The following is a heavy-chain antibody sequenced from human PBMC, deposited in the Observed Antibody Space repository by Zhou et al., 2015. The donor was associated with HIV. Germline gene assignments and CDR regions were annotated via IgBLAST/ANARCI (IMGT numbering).Heavy chain of an antibody. D-gene: IGHD3-10*01. CDR3: ARDGSTGQLTMVRGVIAWFDP. CDR2: IIPIFGTA. CDR1: GGTFSSYA. J-gene: IGHJ5*02. Sequence: QVQLVQSGAEVKKPGSSVKVSCKASGGTFSSYAISWVRQAPGQGLEWMGGIIPIFGTANYAQKFQGRVTITADESTSTAYMELSSLRSEDTAVYYCARDGSTGQLTMVRGVIAWFDPWGQGTLVTVSS. V-gene: IGHV1-69*01.